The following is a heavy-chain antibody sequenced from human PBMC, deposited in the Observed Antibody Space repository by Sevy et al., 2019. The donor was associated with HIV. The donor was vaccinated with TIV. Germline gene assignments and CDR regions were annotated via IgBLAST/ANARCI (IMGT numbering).Heavy chain of an antibody. CDR3: ARGIVVVVAATGGEYYFDY. J-gene: IGHJ4*02. CDR2: IWYDGSNK. Sequence: GGSLRLSCAASGFTFSSYGMHWVRQAPGKGLEWVAVIWYDGSNKYYADSVKGRFTISRDNSKNRLYLQMNSLRAEDTAVYYCARGIVVVVAATGGEYYFDYWGQGTLVTVSS. D-gene: IGHD2-15*01. CDR1: GFTFSSYG. V-gene: IGHV3-33*01.